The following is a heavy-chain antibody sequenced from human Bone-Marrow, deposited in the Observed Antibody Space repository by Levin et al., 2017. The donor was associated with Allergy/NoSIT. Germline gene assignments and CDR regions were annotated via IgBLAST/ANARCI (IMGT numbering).Heavy chain of an antibody. CDR1: EYNFMNYW. J-gene: IGHJ6*02. D-gene: IGHD3-3*02. V-gene: IGHV5-51*01. CDR3: ARQGIFPGRKYSYGLDV. Sequence: RGESLKISCKGSEYNFMNYWIAWVRQMPGKGLEWMGIIYPGDSDTRYSPSFQGQVTISVDRSISTAYLQWTTLKSSDTAMYYCARQGIFPGRKYSYGLDVWGQGTSVTVSS. CDR2: IYPGDSDT.